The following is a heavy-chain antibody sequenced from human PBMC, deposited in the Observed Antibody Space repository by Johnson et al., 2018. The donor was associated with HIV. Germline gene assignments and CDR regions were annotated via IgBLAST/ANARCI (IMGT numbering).Heavy chain of an antibody. D-gene: IGHD1-14*01. CDR1: GFTVSSNY. CDR2: IRYDGSNK. CDR3: PVDTEAFDI. Sequence: QVQLVESGGGVVRPGGSLRLSCVVSGFTVSSNYMSWVRQAPGKGLEWVAFIRYDGSNKYYADSVKGRFTISRDNSKNTLYLQMNSLRAEDTAVYYCPVDTEAFDIWGQGTMVTVSS. J-gene: IGHJ3*02. V-gene: IGHV3-30*02.